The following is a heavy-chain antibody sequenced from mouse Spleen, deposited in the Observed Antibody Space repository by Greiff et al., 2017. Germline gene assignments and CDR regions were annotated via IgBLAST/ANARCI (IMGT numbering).Heavy chain of an antibody. J-gene: IGHJ2*01. Sequence: LVESGAELVRPGASVTLSCKASGYTFTDYEMHWVKQTPVHGLEWIGAIDPETGGTAYNQKFKGKAILTADKSSSTAYMELRSLTSEDSAFYYCTRWADWAYFDYWGQGTTLTVSS. V-gene: IGHV1-15*01. CDR3: TRWADWAYFDY. CDR1: GYTFTDYE. D-gene: IGHD4-1*01. CDR2: IDPETGGT.